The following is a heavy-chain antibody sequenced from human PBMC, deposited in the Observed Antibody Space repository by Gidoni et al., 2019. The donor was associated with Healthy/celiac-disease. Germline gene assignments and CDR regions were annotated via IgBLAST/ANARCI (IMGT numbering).Heavy chain of an antibody. D-gene: IGHD4-4*01. Sequence: EVQLVESGGGLVQPGGSMRLSCAASGFTVSSNYMSCVRQAPGKGRGLVSVIFSGGSTYYADSGKGRFTISRYNSKNTLYLQMNSLRAEDTAVYYCARDPDSNGGGYWGQGTLVTVSS. CDR1: GFTVSSNY. CDR2: IFSGGST. J-gene: IGHJ4*02. V-gene: IGHV3-66*02. CDR3: ARDPDSNGGGY.